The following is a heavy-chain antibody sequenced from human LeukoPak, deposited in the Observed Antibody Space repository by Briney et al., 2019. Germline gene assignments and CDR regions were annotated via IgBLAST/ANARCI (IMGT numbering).Heavy chain of an antibody. D-gene: IGHD5-18*01. J-gene: IGHJ6*02. CDR1: GGSISSSCYY. CDR2: IYYSGST. Sequence: KPSETLSLTCTVSGGSISSSCYYWGWIRQPPGKGLEWVGSIYYSGSTYYNPSLKSRVTISVDTSKNQFSLKLSSVTAADTAVYYCASQYSYGVGLYGMDVWGQGTTVTVSS. CDR3: ASQYSYGVGLYGMDV. V-gene: IGHV4-39*01.